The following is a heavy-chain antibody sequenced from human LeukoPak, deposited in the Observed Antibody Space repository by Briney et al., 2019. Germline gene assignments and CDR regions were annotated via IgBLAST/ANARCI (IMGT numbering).Heavy chain of an antibody. Sequence: WGSLSLTCTASGFTISSYYRSWIRQPPGKGLEWIGYINTSGSNNYNPSLKSRVTISVDTSKNQFSLKLSSVTAADTAVYYCARHGSMVRGGFEQDYWGQGTLVTVSS. V-gene: IGHV4-4*09. CDR3: ARHGSMVRGGFEQDY. J-gene: IGHJ4*02. CDR1: GFTISSYY. CDR2: INTSGSN. D-gene: IGHD3-10*01.